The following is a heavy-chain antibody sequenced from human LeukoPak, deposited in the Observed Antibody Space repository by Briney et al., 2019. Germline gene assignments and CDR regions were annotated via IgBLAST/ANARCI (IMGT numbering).Heavy chain of an antibody. CDR3: ARHRRFGELSLYGMDV. J-gene: IGHJ6*02. V-gene: IGHV4-4*07. CDR1: GGSISSYY. Sequence: SETLSLTCTVSGGSISSYYWSWIRQPAGKGLEWIGRIYTSGSTNYNPSLKSRVTISVDTSKNQFSLKLSSVTAADTAVYYCARHRRFGELSLYGMDVWGQGTTVTVSS. D-gene: IGHD3-10*01. CDR2: IYTSGST.